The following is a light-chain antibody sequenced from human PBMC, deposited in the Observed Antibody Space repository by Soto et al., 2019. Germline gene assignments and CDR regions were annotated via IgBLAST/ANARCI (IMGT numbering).Light chain of an antibody. V-gene: IGLV2-14*01. Sequence: QSALTQPASVSESPGQSITISCTGSSSDVGGYKYVSWYQQHPGQAPKLLIYDVTNRPSGVSQRFSRSKSGYTASLTISGLQSEDEAAYYCSSYTSFKTLVFGTGTTLTVL. J-gene: IGLJ1*01. CDR3: SSYTSFKTLV. CDR2: DVT. CDR1: SSDVGGYKY.